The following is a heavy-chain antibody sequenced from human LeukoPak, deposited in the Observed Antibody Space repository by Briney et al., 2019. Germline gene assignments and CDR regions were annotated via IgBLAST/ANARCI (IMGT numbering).Heavy chain of an antibody. D-gene: IGHD6-13*01. CDR1: GYTFTGYY. V-gene: IGHV1-2*02. CDR3: ARDLTWQQLVPDY. CDR2: INPNSGGT. Sequence: ASVKVSCKASGYTFTGYYMHWVRQAPGQGLEWMGWINPNSGGTNYAQKFQGRVTMTRDTSISTAYMELSSLRSDDTAVYYCARDLTWQQLVPDYWGQGTLVTVSS. J-gene: IGHJ4*02.